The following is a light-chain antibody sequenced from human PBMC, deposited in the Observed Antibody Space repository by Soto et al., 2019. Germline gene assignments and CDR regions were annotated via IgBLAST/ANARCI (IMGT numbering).Light chain of an antibody. CDR2: KAS. CDR1: QSISNW. V-gene: IGKV1-5*03. J-gene: IGKJ1*01. Sequence: DIQMTQSPSTLSASVGDRVTITCRASQSISNWLAWYQQKPGKAPKLLIYKASSLESGVPSRFSGSGSGTEFPLSISRLLPDDFATYYCQQYDSYPRTFGQGTKVEIK. CDR3: QQYDSYPRT.